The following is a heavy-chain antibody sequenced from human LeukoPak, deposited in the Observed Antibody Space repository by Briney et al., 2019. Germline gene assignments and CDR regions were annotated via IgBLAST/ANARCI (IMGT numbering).Heavy chain of an antibody. V-gene: IGHV3-23*01. D-gene: IGHD1-26*01. CDR2: ISDSGGST. J-gene: IGHJ4*02. CDR3: AKARVVGANTVHYDC. CDR1: GFTFSTYA. Sequence: GGSLRLSCAASGFTFSTYAMSWVRQAPGKGLEWVSGISDSGGSTFYADSVKGRFTISRDNSKNTLYLQMNSLRAEDTAVYYCAKARVVGANTVHYDCWGQGTLVTVSS.